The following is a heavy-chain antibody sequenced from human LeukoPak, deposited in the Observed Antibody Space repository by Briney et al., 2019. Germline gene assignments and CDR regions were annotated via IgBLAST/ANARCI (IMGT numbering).Heavy chain of an antibody. D-gene: IGHD3-9*01. CDR3: ARDLSDILTGPPAHYGMDV. J-gene: IGHJ6*02. CDR1: GYTFTGYY. Sequence: ASVKVSCKASGYTFTGYYMHWVRQAPGQGLEWMGWINPNSGGTNYAQKFQGWVTMTRDTSISTAYMELSRLRSDDTAVYYCARDLSDILTGPPAHYGMDVWGQGTTVTVSS. CDR2: INPNSGGT. V-gene: IGHV1-2*04.